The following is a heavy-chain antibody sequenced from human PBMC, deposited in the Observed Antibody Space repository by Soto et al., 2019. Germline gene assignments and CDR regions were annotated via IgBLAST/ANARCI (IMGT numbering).Heavy chain of an antibody. CDR2: TIPILGTA. CDR1: GGTFSSFA. V-gene: IGHV1-69*13. CDR3: ARGNALDI. J-gene: IGHJ6*02. Sequence: VKVSFKASGGTFSSFAINWVRQAPGQGPEWMGGTIPILGTANYAQKFQGRVTIIADETTNTASLELTSLRSEDTAVYYCARGNALDIWGQGTTVTVSS.